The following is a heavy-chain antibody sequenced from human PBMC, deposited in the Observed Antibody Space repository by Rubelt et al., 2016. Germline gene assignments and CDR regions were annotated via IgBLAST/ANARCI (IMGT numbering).Heavy chain of an antibody. CDR2: INHSGST. D-gene: IGHD6-13*01. CDR3: ARRRQSSTVDY. V-gene: IGHV4-34*01. J-gene: IGHJ4*02. Sequence: QLQLQESGPGLVKPSETLSLTCAVYGGSFSGYYWSWIRQPPGKGLEWIGEINHSGSTNYNPSLKSRVTISVDTSNNPFSLKLSAVTAADTAVYYCARRRQSSTVDYWGQGTLVTVSS. CDR1: GGSFSGYY.